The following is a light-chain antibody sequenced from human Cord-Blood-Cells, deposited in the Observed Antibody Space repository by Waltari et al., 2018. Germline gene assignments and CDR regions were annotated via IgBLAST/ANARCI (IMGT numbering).Light chain of an antibody. Sequence: QPVLTQPPSASASLGASVTLTCTLSSGYSNYKVDWYQQRPGKGPRFVMRVGTGGIVGSKGDGIPDRFSGLGSGLNRYLTIKNIQEEDESDYHCRADHGSGSNFVYVFGTGTKVTVL. CDR1: SGYSNYK. J-gene: IGLJ1*01. CDR2: VGTGGIVG. V-gene: IGLV9-49*01. CDR3: RADHGSGSNFVYV.